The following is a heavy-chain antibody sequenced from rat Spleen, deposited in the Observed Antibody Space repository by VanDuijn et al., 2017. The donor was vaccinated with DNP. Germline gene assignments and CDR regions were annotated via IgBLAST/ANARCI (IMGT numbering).Heavy chain of an antibody. CDR1: GFSFSDYY. CDR3: ARHGRRVFDY. J-gene: IGHJ2*01. CDR2: ITPDGSTT. D-gene: IGHD1-11*01. V-gene: IGHV5-22*01. Sequence: EVQLVESGGGLVQPGRSLKLSCEASGFSFSDYYMAWVRQVPGKGLEWVASITPDGSTTHYSDSVRGRFTIYRDNAKSTLYLQMDSLRSEDMATYYCARHGRRVFDYWGQGVMVTVSS.